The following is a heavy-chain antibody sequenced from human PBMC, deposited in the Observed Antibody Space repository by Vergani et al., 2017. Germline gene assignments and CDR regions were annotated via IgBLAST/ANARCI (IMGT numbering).Heavy chain of an antibody. CDR1: GYTFTGYY. J-gene: IGHJ3*02. CDR3: ARVTGSNYYDSSGVDAFDI. V-gene: IGHV1-2*02. CDR2: INPNSGGT. D-gene: IGHD3-22*01. Sequence: QVQLVQSGAEVKKPGASVKVSCKASGYTFTGYYMNWVRQAPGQGLEWMGWINPNSGGTNYAQKFNGRVTMTRDTSISTAYMELSRLRYDDTAVYYCARVTGSNYYDSSGVDAFDIWGQGTMVTVSS.